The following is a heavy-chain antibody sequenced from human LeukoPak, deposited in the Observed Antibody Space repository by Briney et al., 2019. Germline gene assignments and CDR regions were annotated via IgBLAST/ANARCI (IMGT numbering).Heavy chain of an antibody. CDR1: GFTFSSYS. V-gene: IGHV3-48*01. J-gene: IGHJ5*02. Sequence: PGGSLRLSCAASGFTFSSYSMNWVRQAPGKGLEWVSYISSSSSTIYYADSVKGRFTISRDNAKNSLYLQMNSLRAEDTAVYYCARDLESVLRFLEWLDSSPNWLDPWGQGTLVTVSS. D-gene: IGHD3-3*01. CDR2: ISSSSSTI. CDR3: ARDLESVLRFLEWLDSSPNWLDP.